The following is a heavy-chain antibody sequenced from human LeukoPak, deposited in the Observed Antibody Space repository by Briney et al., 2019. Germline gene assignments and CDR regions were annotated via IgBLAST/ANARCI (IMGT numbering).Heavy chain of an antibody. D-gene: IGHD5-18*01. CDR1: GGTFSSYA. J-gene: IGHJ4*02. CDR2: IIPIFGTA. CDR3: ARDSTLCSYGTHFDY. Sequence: SVKVSCKASGGTFSSYAISWVRQAPGQGLEWMGRIIPIFGTANYAQKFQGRVTITTDESTSTAYMELSSLRSEDTAVYYCARDSTLCSYGTHFDYWGQGTLVTVSS. V-gene: IGHV1-69*05.